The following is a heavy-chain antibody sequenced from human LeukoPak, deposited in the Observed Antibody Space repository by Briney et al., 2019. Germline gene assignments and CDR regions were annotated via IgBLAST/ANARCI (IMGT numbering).Heavy chain of an antibody. CDR3: ARGGGKNWYFDL. D-gene: IGHD4-23*01. CDR1: GGSFSGYY. CDR2: INHSGST. V-gene: IGHV4-34*01. Sequence: PSETLSLTCAVYGGSFSGYYWSWIRQPPGKGLEWIGEINHSGSTNYNPSLKSRVTISVDTSKNQFSLKLNSVTGADTAVYYCARGGGKNWYFDLWGRGTLVTVSS. J-gene: IGHJ2*01.